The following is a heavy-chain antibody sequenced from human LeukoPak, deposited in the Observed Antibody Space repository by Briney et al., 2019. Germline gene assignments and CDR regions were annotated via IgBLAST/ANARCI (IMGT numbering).Heavy chain of an antibody. J-gene: IGHJ4*02. V-gene: IGHV4-59*01. CDR1: GGSISSYY. D-gene: IGHD1-26*01. CDR2: IYYSGST. Sequence: SETLSLTCTVSGGSISSYYWSWIRQPPGRGLEWIGYIYYSGSTNYNPSLKSRVTISVDTSKNQFSLKLSSVTAADTAVYYCARSYSGSYPDPFDYWGQGTLVTVSS. CDR3: ARSYSGSYPDPFDY.